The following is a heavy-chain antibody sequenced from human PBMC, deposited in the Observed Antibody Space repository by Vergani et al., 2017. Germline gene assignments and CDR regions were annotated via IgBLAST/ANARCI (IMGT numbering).Heavy chain of an antibody. V-gene: IGHV4-34*01. Sequence: QVQLQQWGAGLLKPSETLSLTCAVSGGSFSGYYWSWIRQPPGKGLEWIGEINHSGSTNYNPSLKSRVTISVDTSKNQFSLKLSSVTAADTAVYYCARGAVEQQLDDYWGQGTLVTVSS. CDR3: ARGAVEQQLDDY. J-gene: IGHJ4*02. D-gene: IGHD6-13*01. CDR2: INHSGST. CDR1: GGSFSGYY.